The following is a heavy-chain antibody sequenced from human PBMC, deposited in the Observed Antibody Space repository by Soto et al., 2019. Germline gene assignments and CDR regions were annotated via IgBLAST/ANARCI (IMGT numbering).Heavy chain of an antibody. J-gene: IGHJ3*01. CDR3: ERGSGYLSQGADL. Sequence: PSVTLSLPCVTSGDSVSSNTATWHWITQSPSRGLGWPGRTYNRSKWHKDYEESVKSRITINPGTSENQFSRQLNIMGPEDKAIYYCERGSGYLSQGADLWERGAMAAVSS. D-gene: IGHD6-13*01. CDR1: GDSVSSNTAT. V-gene: IGHV6-1*01. CDR2: TYNRSKWHK.